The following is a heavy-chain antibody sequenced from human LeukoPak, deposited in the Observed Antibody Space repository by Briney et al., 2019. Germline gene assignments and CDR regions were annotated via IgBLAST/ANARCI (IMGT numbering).Heavy chain of an antibody. D-gene: IGHD1-14*01. CDR2: MNPNSGNT. V-gene: IGHV1-8*01. J-gene: IGHJ6*03. Sequence: ASVKVSCKASGYTFTSYDINWVRQATGQGVEWMGWMNPNSGNTGYAQKFQGRVTMTRNTSISTAYMELSSLRSEDTAVYYRARVGNPVFYYYMDVWGKGATVTVSS. CDR1: GYTFTSYD. CDR3: ARVGNPVFYYYMDV.